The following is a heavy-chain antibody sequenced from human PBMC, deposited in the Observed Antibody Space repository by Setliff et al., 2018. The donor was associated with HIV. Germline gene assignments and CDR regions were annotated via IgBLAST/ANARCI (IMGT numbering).Heavy chain of an antibody. J-gene: IGHJ3*02. D-gene: IGHD5-12*01. CDR1: DGSFSSDY. CDR3: ARAEMATIVAFDI. V-gene: IGHV4-59*01. CDR2: IYYSGST. Sequence: SETLSLTCTVSDGSFSSDYWTWLRQTPGKGLEWIGYIYYSGSTKYNPSLTSRVTISVDTSKNHFSLKLTSVTAADMAVYYCARAEMATIVAFDIWGQGTMVTVSS.